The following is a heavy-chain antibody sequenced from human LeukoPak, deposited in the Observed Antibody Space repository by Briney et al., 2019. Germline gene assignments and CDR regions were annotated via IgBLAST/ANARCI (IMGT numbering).Heavy chain of an antibody. CDR1: GFTFSSYA. V-gene: IGHV3-23*01. Sequence: GGSLRLSCAASGFTFSSYAMSWVRQAPGKGLEWVSAISGSGGSTYYADSVKGRFTISRDNSKNTLYLQMNSLRAEDTAVYYCAKASTYCGGDCYTAHWYFDYWGQGTLFTVSS. D-gene: IGHD2-21*01. J-gene: IGHJ4*02. CDR3: AKASTYCGGDCYTAHWYFDY. CDR2: ISGSGGST.